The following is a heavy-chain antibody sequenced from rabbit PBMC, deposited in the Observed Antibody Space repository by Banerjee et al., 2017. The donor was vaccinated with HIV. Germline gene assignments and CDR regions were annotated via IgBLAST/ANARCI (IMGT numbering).Heavy chain of an antibody. D-gene: IGHD6-1*01. J-gene: IGHJ2*01. V-gene: IGHV1S40*01. Sequence: PLKESGGGLVTPGASLTLTCTASGFDISSYHMCWVRQAPGKGLEWIACIYADSSDSTDYASWAKGRFTISKTSSTTVTLQMTSLTAADTATYFCARGYSGGYGGYDNAFGPWGQGTLVTVS. CDR2: IYADSSDST. CDR3: ARGYSGGYGGYDNAFGP. CDR1: GFDISSYH.